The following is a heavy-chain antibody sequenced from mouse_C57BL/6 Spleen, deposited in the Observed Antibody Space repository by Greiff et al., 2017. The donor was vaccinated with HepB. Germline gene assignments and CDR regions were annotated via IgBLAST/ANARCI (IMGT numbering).Heavy chain of an antibody. D-gene: IGHD3-2*02. CDR2: INPNNGGT. CDR3: ARWGQLRLDY. Sequence: EVQLQQSGPELVKPGASVKISCKASGYTFTDYYMNWVKQSHGKSLEWIGDINPNNGGTSYNQKFKGKATLTVDKSSSTAYMELRSLTSEDSAVYDCARWGQLRLDYWGQGTTLTVSS. J-gene: IGHJ2*01. CDR1: GYTFTDYY. V-gene: IGHV1-26*01.